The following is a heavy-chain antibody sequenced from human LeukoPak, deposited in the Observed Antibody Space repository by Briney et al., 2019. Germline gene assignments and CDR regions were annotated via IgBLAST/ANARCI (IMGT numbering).Heavy chain of an antibody. D-gene: IGHD2-21*02. Sequence: PGGSLRLSCTASGLTFPNYAMSWVRQAPGKGLEWVSSIKANGATTYYADSVKGRSTLSRDNSKNTLFLQLSSLRAEDTAVYYCAVGSDCSSWGQGTLVAVSS. CDR1: GLTFPNYA. J-gene: IGHJ5*02. V-gene: IGHV3-23*01. CDR3: AVGSDCSS. CDR2: IKANGATT.